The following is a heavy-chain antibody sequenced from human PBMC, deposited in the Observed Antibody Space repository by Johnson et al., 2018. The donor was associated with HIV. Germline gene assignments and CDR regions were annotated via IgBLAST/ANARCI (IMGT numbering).Heavy chain of an antibody. Sequence: VQVVESGGGLIQPGGSLRLSCAASGFTASDKYISWVRQAPGKGLEWVSVIYRGDRAYYADSVKGRFMISRDSSKNTLYLQMNSLTAEDTALYYCARDPTTHNSRLTGDFGAFDIWGQGTMVTVSS. CDR1: GFTASDKY. CDR2: IYRGDRA. J-gene: IGHJ3*02. CDR3: ARDPTTHNSRLTGDFGAFDI. V-gene: IGHV3-53*01. D-gene: IGHD7-27*01.